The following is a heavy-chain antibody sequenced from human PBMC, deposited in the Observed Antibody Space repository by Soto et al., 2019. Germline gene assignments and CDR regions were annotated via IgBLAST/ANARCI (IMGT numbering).Heavy chain of an antibody. D-gene: IGHD2-8*01. J-gene: IGHJ6*02. CDR3: ARGDSTDCSNGVCSFFYNHDMDV. V-gene: IGHV1-2*04. CDR2: INPKSGGT. CDR1: GYSFTDYH. Sequence: ASVKVSCKASGYSFTDYHIHWVRQAPGQGLEWLGRINPKSGGTSTAQKFQGWVTMTTDTSTSTAFMELTRLTSDDTAIYYCARGDSTDCSNGVCSFFYNHDMDVWGQGTTVTVSS.